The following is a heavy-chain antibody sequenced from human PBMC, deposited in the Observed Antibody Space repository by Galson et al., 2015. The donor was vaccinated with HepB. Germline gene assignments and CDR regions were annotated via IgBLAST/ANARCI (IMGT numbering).Heavy chain of an antibody. CDR2: INPNSGDT. J-gene: IGHJ4*02. Sequence: SVKVSCKASGSTFTGYYMHWVRQAPGQGLEWMGWINPNSGDTNYAQKFQGRVTMTRDTSISTAYMELSRLRSDDTAVYYCARLRGYSGSHYASRLDYWGQGTLVTVSS. D-gene: IGHD1-26*01. V-gene: IGHV1-2*02. CDR1: GSTFTGYY. CDR3: ARLRGYSGSHYASRLDY.